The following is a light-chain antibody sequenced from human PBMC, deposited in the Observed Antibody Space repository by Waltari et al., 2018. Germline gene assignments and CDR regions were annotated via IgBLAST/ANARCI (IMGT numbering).Light chain of an antibody. J-gene: IGKJ5*01. CDR2: GAS. V-gene: IGKV3-20*01. Sequence: EIVLTQSPGTLSLSPGERATLSCRASQSVSSSYLAWYQQKPGQSPSLLIYGASSRATGIPDRFSGSGSGTDFTLTISRLAPEDFAVSYCQPSPAFGQGTPLEIK. CDR3: QPSPA. CDR1: QSVSSSY.